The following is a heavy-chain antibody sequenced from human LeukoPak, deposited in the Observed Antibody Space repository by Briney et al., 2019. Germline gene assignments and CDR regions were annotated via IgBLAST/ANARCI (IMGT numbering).Heavy chain of an antibody. J-gene: IGHJ5*02. CDR1: NYTFTNYG. CDR3: ARVFIYTTCWYDH. D-gene: IGHD1-26*01. CDR2: ISAYTGIT. V-gene: IGHV1-18*01. Sequence: GASVKVSCKTSNYTFTNYGITWVRQAPGQGLEWMGWISAYTGITSFAQKFQGRVTMTTDTSTSTAYMELRSLRSDDTAVYYCARVFIYTTCWYDHWGQGTLVTVSS.